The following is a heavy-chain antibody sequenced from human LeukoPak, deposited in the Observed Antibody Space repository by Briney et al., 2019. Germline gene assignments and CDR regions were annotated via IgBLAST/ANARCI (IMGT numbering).Heavy chain of an antibody. Sequence: GGSLRLSCAASGFTVSSNYMSWVRQAPGEGLEWVSVIYSGGSTYYADSVKGRFTISRDNSKNTLYLQMNSLRAEDTAVYYCARNRPNSGYDRYYSYMVVWGKGTTVTVSS. CDR1: GFTVSSNY. CDR3: ARNRPNSGYDRYYSYMVV. V-gene: IGHV3-53*01. CDR2: IYSGGST. J-gene: IGHJ6*03. D-gene: IGHD5-12*01.